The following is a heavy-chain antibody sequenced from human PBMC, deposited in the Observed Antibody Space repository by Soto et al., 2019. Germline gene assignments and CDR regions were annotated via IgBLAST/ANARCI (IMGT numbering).Heavy chain of an antibody. CDR2: ISAYNGNT. CDR1: GYTFTSYG. D-gene: IGHD1-7*01. Sequence: ASVKVSCKASGYTFTSYGISWVRQAPGQGLEWMGWISAYNGNTNYAQKLQGRVTMTTDTSTSTAYMELRSLRSDDTAVYYWATTPRQTGTTYYFDYWGQGTLVTVSS. V-gene: IGHV1-18*01. J-gene: IGHJ4*02. CDR3: ATTPRQTGTTYYFDY.